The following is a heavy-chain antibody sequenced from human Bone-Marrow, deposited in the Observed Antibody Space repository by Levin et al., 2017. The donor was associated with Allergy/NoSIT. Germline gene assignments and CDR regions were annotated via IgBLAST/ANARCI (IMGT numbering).Heavy chain of an antibody. J-gene: IGHJ4*02. V-gene: IGHV3-9*01. Sequence: QLGESLKISCAGSGFIFKDHAMHWVRQVPGKGLEWVSSIRYDSTTIAYADSVRGRFTISRDNAKNSLYLQMNSLRTEDTALYYCAKDIGAWAPFGSGSYYKTHFDYWGQGTLVTVSS. D-gene: IGHD3-10*01. CDR1: GFIFKDHA. CDR3: AKDIGAWAPFGSGSYYKTHFDY. CDR2: IRYDSTTI.